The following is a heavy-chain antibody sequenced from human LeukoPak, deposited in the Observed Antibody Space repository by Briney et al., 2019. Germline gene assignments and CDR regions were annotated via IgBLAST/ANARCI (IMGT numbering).Heavy chain of an antibody. CDR1: GFVFSDAW. CDR3: TTMSAIFGVVIPDY. V-gene: IGHV3-15*01. D-gene: IGHD3-3*01. Sequence: GGSLRLSCAVSGFVFSDAWMSWVRQAPGKGLVWVGRVKSKANGEKTDYAAPVKGRFSISRDDSKNTLFLQMYSLRTEDTGIYYCTTMSAIFGVVIPDYWGQGTLVSVSP. CDR2: VKSKANGEKT. J-gene: IGHJ4*02.